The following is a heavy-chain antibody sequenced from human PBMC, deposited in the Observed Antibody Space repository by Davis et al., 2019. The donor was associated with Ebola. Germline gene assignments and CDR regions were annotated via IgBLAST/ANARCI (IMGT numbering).Heavy chain of an antibody. V-gene: IGHV4-39*01. Sequence: PSDTLSPTCSVPGVFLTSSSCYWGWIRQPPGKGLEWIATIYYSGSTYYNPSLKSRVTISIDTYKDQFSLKLTSVTAADTALYFCARHPLTGADSFDIWGQGKMVTVSS. CDR3: ARHPLTGADSFDI. J-gene: IGHJ3*02. CDR2: IYYSGST. D-gene: IGHD1-26*01. CDR1: GVFLTSSSCY.